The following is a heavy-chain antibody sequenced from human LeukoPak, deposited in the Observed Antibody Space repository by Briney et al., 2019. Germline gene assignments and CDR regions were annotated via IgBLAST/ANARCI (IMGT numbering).Heavy chain of an antibody. D-gene: IGHD5-18*01. CDR3: ARGAATVGY. V-gene: IGHV4-59*01. Sequence: TSETLSLTCTVSGGSISSYYWSWIRQPPGKGLEWIGYTYYSGSTNYNPSLKSRVTISLDTSKNQFSLKVSSVTAADTAVYYCARGAATVGYWGQGTLVTVSS. CDR2: TYYSGST. J-gene: IGHJ4*02. CDR1: GGSISSYY.